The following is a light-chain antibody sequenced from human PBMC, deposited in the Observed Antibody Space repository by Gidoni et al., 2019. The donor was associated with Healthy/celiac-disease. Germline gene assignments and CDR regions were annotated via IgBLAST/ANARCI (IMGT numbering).Light chain of an antibody. Sequence: DIQMTQSPSSLSASVGDRVTITCRASQSISSYLNWYQQKPGKAPKLLIYAASSSQSGVPSRFSGSGSGTDFTLTISSLQPEDFATYYCQQSYSTLGWTFGQGTKVEIK. J-gene: IGKJ1*01. V-gene: IGKV1-39*01. CDR3: QQSYSTLGWT. CDR1: QSISSY. CDR2: AAS.